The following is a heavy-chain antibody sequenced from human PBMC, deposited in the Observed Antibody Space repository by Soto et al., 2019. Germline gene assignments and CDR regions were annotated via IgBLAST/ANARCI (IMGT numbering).Heavy chain of an antibody. D-gene: IGHD2-21*02. CDR3: ARDFSVVTARYDAFDI. V-gene: IGHV3-33*01. CDR2: IWYDGSNK. Sequence: GGSLRLSCAASGFTFSSYGMHWVRQAPGKGLEWVAVIWYDGSNKYYADSVKGRFTISRDNSKNTLYLQMNSLRAEDTAVYYCARDFSVVTARYDAFDIWGQGTMVTVSS. J-gene: IGHJ3*02. CDR1: GFTFSSYG.